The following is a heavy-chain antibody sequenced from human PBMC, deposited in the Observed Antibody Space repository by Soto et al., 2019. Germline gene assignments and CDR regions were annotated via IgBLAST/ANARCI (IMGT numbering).Heavy chain of an antibody. CDR1: GYTFTSYD. Sequence: QVQLVQSGAEVKKPGASMKVSCKASGYTFTSYDINWVRQATGQGLEWMGWMNPNSGNTGYAQKFQGRVTMTRNTSISTAYMELSSLRSEDTAVYYCASEHSSSWRFDYWGQGTLVTVSS. V-gene: IGHV1-8*01. CDR3: ASEHSSSWRFDY. CDR2: MNPNSGNT. D-gene: IGHD6-13*01. J-gene: IGHJ4*02.